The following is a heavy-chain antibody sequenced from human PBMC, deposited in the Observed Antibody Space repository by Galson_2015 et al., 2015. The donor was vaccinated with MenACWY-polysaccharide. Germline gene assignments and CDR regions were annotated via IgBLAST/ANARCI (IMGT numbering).Heavy chain of an antibody. D-gene: IGHD1-26*01. V-gene: IGHV4-34*01. CDR3: ARGVGARSRFGL. J-gene: IGHJ5*02. CDR2: INPSGST. Sequence: SETLSLTCAVYGGSFSGYYWSWIRQPPGKGLEWVGEINPSGSTNCNPSLKSRVTISVDTSQNQFSLKLRSVTAADTAVYYCARGVGARSRFGLWGQGTLVTVSS. CDR1: GGSFSGYY.